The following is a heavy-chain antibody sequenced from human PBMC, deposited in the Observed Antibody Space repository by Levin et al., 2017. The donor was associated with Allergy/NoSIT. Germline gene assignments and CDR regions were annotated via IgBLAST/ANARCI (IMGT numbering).Heavy chain of an antibody. D-gene: IGHD1-26*01. CDR1: GFTFNSYE. CDR3: ARDQWELPESGDAFDI. V-gene: IGHV3-48*03. J-gene: IGHJ3*02. CDR2: ISSSGSTI. Sequence: PGGSLRLSCAASGFTFNSYEMNWVRQAPGKGLEWVSYISSSGSTIYYADSVKGRFTISRDNAKNSLYLQMNSLRAEDTAVYYCARDQWELPESGDAFDIWGQGTMVTVSS.